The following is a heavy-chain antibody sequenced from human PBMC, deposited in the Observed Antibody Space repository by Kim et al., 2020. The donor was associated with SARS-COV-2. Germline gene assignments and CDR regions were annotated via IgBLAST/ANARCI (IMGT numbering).Heavy chain of an antibody. CDR3: AKGKWNEDYYFDY. J-gene: IGHJ4*02. Sequence: GGSLRLSCAASGFTFDDYAMHWVRQAPGKGLEWVSGISWNSGSIGYADSVKGRFTISRDNAKNSLYLQMNSLRAEDTALYYCAKGKWNEDYYFDYWGQGTLVTVSS. CDR2: ISWNSGSI. CDR1: GFTFDDYA. V-gene: IGHV3-9*01. D-gene: IGHD1-1*01.